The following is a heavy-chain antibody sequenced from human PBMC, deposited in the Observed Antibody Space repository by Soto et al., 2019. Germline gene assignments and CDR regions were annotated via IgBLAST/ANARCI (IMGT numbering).Heavy chain of an antibody. CDR3: AKNAPAYDFWSGSPVDY. V-gene: IGHV3-23*01. J-gene: IGHJ4*02. D-gene: IGHD3-3*01. CDR1: GFTFSSYA. Sequence: EVQLLESGGGLVQPGGSLRLSCAASGFTFSSYAMSWVRQAPGKGLEWVSAISGIGGSTYYADSVKGRFTISRDNSKNTLYLQMNSLRAEDTAVYYCAKNAPAYDFWSGSPVDYWGQGTLVTVSS. CDR2: ISGIGGST.